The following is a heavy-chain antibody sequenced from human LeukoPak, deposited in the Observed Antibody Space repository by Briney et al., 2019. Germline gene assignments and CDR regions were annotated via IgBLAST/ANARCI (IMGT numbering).Heavy chain of an antibody. CDR2: ISGDTSDV. V-gene: IGHV3-21*01. D-gene: IGHD3-3*01. Sequence: PGGSLRLSCAASGFIFSNYNMNWVRQAPGKGLEWISSISGDTSDVYYADSLKGRFTISRDNAKSALYLQMNSLRVEDTAVYYCARDLRDFWSGYYFDSWGQGTLLTVSS. CDR1: GFIFSNYN. CDR3: ARDLRDFWSGYYFDS. J-gene: IGHJ4*02.